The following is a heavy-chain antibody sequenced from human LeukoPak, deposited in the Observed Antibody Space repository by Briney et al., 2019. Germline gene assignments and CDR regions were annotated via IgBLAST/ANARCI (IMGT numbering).Heavy chain of an antibody. D-gene: IGHD1-26*01. Sequence: SVKVSCKASGGTFSSYAISWVRQAPGQGLGWMGGFIPIFGTANYAQKFQGRVTITTDESTSTAYMELSSMRSEDTAVYYCARGGVGASSPWFDPWGQGTLVTVSS. CDR3: ARGGVGASSPWFDP. CDR1: GGTFSSYA. J-gene: IGHJ5*02. CDR2: FIPIFGTA. V-gene: IGHV1-69*05.